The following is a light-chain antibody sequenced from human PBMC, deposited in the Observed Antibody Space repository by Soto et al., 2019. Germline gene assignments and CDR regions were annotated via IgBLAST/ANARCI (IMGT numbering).Light chain of an antibody. CDR2: AAS. Sequence: DIQMTQSPSSLSASVGDRVTITCRASQSISSYLNWYQQKPGKAPKLLIYAASSLQSGVTSRFRGSGSWTDFTLTISSLQPEDFATYYCQQSYSTPRTFGQGNNVEIK. V-gene: IGKV1-39*01. CDR3: QQSYSTPRT. J-gene: IGKJ1*01. CDR1: QSISSY.